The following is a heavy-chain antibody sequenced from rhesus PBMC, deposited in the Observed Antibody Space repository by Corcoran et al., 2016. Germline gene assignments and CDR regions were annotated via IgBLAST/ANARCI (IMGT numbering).Heavy chain of an antibody. CDR2: ISGSSGST. V-gene: IGHV4-99*01. D-gene: IGHD5-24*01. J-gene: IGHJ4*01. CDR1: GYSISSVYY. CDR3: ARQRGGYSWVDY. Sequence: QVQLQESGPGLVKPSEPLSLPSAVSGYSISSVYYWGCIRPPPGKGLEYIGYISGSSGSTYYNTTLKSRVTISKDTSKNQFSLKLSSVTAADTAVYYCARQRGGYSWVDYWGQGVLVTVSS.